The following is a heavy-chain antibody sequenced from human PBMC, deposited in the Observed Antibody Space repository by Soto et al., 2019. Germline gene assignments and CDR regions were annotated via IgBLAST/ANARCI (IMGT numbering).Heavy chain of an antibody. CDR2: IRSKANSYAT. CDR3: TRHLEGNQRLGYWYFDL. V-gene: IGHV3-73*01. J-gene: IGHJ2*01. Sequence: GGSLRLSCAASGFTFSGSAMHWVRQASGKGLEWVGRIRSKANSYATAYAASVKGRFTISRDDSKNTAYLQMNSLKTEDTAVYYCTRHLEGNQRLGYWYFDLWGRGTLVTVSS. CDR1: GFTFSGSA. D-gene: IGHD3-9*01.